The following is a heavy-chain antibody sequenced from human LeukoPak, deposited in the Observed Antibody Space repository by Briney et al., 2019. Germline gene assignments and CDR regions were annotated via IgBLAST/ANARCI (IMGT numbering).Heavy chain of an antibody. D-gene: IGHD2-15*01. CDR2: IKQDGSEK. J-gene: IGHJ4*02. CDR1: GLTFSSFW. V-gene: IGHV3-7*01. CDR3: ARAFGGFTRHATGYFDY. Sequence: GGSLRLSCAASGLTFSSFWMSWVRQAPGKGLEWVANIKQDGSEKYYVDSVKGRFTMSRDNAKNSLYLQMNSLRAEDTAVYYCARAFGGFTRHATGYFDYWGEGTLVTVSS.